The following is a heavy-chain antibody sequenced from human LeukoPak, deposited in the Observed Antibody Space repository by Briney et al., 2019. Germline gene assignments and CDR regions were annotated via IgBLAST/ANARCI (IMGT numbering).Heavy chain of an antibody. CDR1: GYIFTDYY. CDR3: VRDRWGAFDV. Sequence: GASVKVSCKASGYIFTDYYIHWMRQAPGQGLEWMGWIHPINSVAVYGKEFQGRVTVTGDASVTTVYMELNGLRPDDTALYYCVRDRWGAFDVWGQGTLVTVSS. CDR2: IHPINSVA. D-gene: IGHD3-16*01. V-gene: IGHV1-2*02. J-gene: IGHJ3*01.